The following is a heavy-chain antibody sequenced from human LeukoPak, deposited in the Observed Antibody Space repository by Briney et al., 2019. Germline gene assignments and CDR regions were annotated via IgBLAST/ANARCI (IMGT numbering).Heavy chain of an antibody. D-gene: IGHD5-24*01. CDR2: VYYNGST. CDR1: GFSLSTSGMC. Sequence: SGPTLVNPTQTLTLTCTFSGFSLSTSGMCVSWIRQTPGKALEWIGYVYYNGSTNYNPSLKSRVTISVDTSKNQFSLRLSSVTAADSAVYYCARERRDGYKVYFDYWGQGTLVTVSS. V-gene: IGHV4-61*08. CDR3: ARERRDGYKVYFDY. J-gene: IGHJ4*02.